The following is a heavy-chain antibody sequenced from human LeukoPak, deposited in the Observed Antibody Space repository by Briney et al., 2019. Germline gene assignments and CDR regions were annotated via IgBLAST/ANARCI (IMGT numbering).Heavy chain of an antibody. CDR2: ISGSGIGT. D-gene: IGHD2-2*01. J-gene: IGHJ3*02. V-gene: IGHV3-23*01. CDR3: AKNIVVVPAAQDAFDI. Sequence: GGSLRLSCAASGFTFSSYAMSWVRQAPGKGLEWVSAISGSGIGTYYADSVKGRFTISRDNSKSTLYLQMNSLRAEDTAVYYCAKNIVVVPAAQDAFDIWGQGTMVTVSS. CDR1: GFTFSSYA.